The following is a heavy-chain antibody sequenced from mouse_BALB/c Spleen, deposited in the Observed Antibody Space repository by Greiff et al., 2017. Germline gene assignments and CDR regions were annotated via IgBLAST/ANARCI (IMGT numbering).Heavy chain of an antibody. CDR1: GFTFNTYA. Sequence: EVKLMESGGGLVQPKGSLKLSCAASGFTFNTYAMNWVRQAPGKGLEWVARIRSKSNNYATYYADSVKDRFTISRDDSQSMLYLQMNNLKTEDTAMYYCVRHQVYRYDWDWYFDVWGAGTTVTVSS. CDR3: VRHQVYRYDWDWYFDV. J-gene: IGHJ1*01. V-gene: IGHV10-1*02. CDR2: IRSKSNNYAT. D-gene: IGHD2-14*01.